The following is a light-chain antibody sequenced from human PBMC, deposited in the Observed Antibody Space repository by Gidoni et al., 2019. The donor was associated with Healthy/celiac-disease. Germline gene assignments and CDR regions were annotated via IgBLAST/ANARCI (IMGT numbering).Light chain of an antibody. CDR2: EVS. CDR1: QSLLHSDGKSY. Sequence: DSVMTQTPRPLLVTTGQPASISCHTSQSLLHSDGKSYLYWYLQKPGQPPQLLIYEVSNRLSGVPDRFSGSGSGTDFTLKISRVEAEDVGVYYCMQSIRILCSFGQGTKLEIK. J-gene: IGKJ2*04. V-gene: IGKV2D-29*01. CDR3: MQSIRILCS.